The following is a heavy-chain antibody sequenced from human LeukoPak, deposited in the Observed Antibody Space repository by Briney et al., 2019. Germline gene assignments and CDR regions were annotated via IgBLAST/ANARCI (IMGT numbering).Heavy chain of an antibody. J-gene: IGHJ4*02. V-gene: IGHV3-30*04. D-gene: IGHD5-18*01. CDR3: ARDPIQLWLMGFDY. Sequence: GGSLRLSCAASGFTFRSYSIHWVRQAPGKGLEWVARISYDGSNQNYADSVKGRFTISRDNSQNTVYLQMNSLRAEDSAVYYCARDPIQLWLMGFDYWGQGTLVTVSS. CDR2: ISYDGSNQ. CDR1: GFTFRSYS.